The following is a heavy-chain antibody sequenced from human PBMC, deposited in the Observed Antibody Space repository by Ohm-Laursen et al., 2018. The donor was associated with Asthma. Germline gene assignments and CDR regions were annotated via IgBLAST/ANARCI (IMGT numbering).Heavy chain of an antibody. D-gene: IGHD3-16*01. CDR3: ATNLPYEAENY. Sequence: GSLRLSWTASGLPFSNFWMSWVRQAPGKGLEWVANIYPDGGEKYYVDSVDGRFTISRDNAKNSLYLQMNSLRAEDTAVYYCATNLPYEAENYWGQGTLVTVSS. CDR2: IYPDGGEK. CDR1: GLPFSNFW. J-gene: IGHJ4*02. V-gene: IGHV3-7*05.